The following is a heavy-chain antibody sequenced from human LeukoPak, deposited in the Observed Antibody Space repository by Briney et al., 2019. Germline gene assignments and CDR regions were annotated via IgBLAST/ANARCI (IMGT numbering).Heavy chain of an antibody. CDR2: INPSGGST. J-gene: IGHJ6*02. Sequence: ASVKVSCKASGYTFTSYYMHWVRQAPGQGLEWMGIINPSGGSTSYAQKFQGRVTMTRDTSTSTVYMELSSLRSEDTAVYYCAREVSSGTEADYYYGMDVWGQGTTVTVSS. D-gene: IGHD6-19*01. CDR1: GYTFTSYY. V-gene: IGHV1-46*01. CDR3: AREVSSGTEADYYYGMDV.